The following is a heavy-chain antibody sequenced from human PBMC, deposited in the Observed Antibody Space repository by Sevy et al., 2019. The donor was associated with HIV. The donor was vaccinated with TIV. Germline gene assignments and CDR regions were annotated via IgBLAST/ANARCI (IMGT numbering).Heavy chain of an antibody. CDR3: AKGNDILTGYYAY. CDR1: GFTFSSYA. J-gene: IGHJ4*02. V-gene: IGHV3-23*01. D-gene: IGHD3-9*01. Sequence: GGSLRLSRAASGFTFSSYAMSWVRQAPGKGLEWVSAISGSGGSTYYADSVKGRFTISRDNSKNTLYLQMNSLRAEDTAVYYCAKGNDILTGYYAYWGQGTLVTVSS. CDR2: ISGSGGST.